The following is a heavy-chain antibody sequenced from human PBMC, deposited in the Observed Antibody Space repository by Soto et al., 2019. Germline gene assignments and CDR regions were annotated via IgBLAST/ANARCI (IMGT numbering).Heavy chain of an antibody. Sequence: QVQLVQSGAEVKKPGASVKVSCKASGYTFTSYGISWVRQAPGQGLEWMGWISAYNGNTNYAQKLQGRVTMTTDTSTSTAYMELRSLRSDDTAVYYCARDKTEDDYGDVRRFNFGLEKGALDYWGQGTLVTVSS. CDR1: GYTFTSYG. J-gene: IGHJ4*02. CDR2: ISAYNGNT. D-gene: IGHD4-17*01. CDR3: ARDKTEDDYGDVRRFNFGLEKGALDY. V-gene: IGHV1-18*01.